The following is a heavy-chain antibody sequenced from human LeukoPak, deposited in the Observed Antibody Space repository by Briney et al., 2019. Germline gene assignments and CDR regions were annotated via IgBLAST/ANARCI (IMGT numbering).Heavy chain of an antibody. CDR2: ISAYNGNT. Sequence: ASVKVSCKASGCTFTSYGISWVRQAPGQGLEWMGWISAYNGNTNYAQKLQGRVTMTTDTSTSTAYMELRSLRSDDTAVYYCARVKGIVVVPAARGYWFDPWGQGTLVTVSS. V-gene: IGHV1-18*01. CDR3: ARVKGIVVVPAARGYWFDP. J-gene: IGHJ5*02. D-gene: IGHD2-2*01. CDR1: GCTFTSYG.